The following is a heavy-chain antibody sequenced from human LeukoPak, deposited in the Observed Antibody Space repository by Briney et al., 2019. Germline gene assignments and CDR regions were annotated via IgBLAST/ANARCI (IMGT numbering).Heavy chain of an antibody. J-gene: IGHJ4*02. CDR1: GFTFSSYA. D-gene: IGHD1-26*01. CDR3: ARVSGSYSTIDY. Sequence: GGSLRLSCAASGFTFSSYAMTWVRQAPGKGLEWVSGLSGSGGITYYADSVKGWFTISRDNSKNALYLQMNSLRAEDTAVYYCARVSGSYSTIDYWGQGTLVTVSS. V-gene: IGHV3-23*01. CDR2: LSGSGGIT.